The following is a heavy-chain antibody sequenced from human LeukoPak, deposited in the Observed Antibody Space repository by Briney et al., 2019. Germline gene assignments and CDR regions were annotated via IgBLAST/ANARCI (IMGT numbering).Heavy chain of an antibody. D-gene: IGHD2-15*01. J-gene: IGHJ4*02. CDR3: ARDRGGRSGLDD. CDR1: GITFSRSW. V-gene: IGHV3-7*04. Sequence: GGSLRLSCAASGITFSRSWMSRVRQAPGKGLEWVAFIKEDGGGIFYVDSVKGRFTISRDNAENFLYLQMNSLRAEDTAVYYCARDRGGRSGLDDWGQGTLVIVSS. CDR2: IKEDGGGI.